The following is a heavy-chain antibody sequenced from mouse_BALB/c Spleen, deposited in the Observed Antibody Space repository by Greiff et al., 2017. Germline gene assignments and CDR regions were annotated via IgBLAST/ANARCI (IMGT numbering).Heavy chain of an antibody. V-gene: IGHV2-9*02. CDR1: GFSLTSYG. Sequence: VQVVESGPGLVAPSQSLSITCTVSGFSLTSYGVHWVRQPPGKVLEWLGVIWAGGSTNYNSALMSRLSISKDNSKSQVFLKMNSLQTDDTAMYYCARAWDYDGSYAMDYWGQGTSVTVSS. CDR3: ARAWDYDGSYAMDY. J-gene: IGHJ4*01. D-gene: IGHD2-4*01. CDR2: IWAGGST.